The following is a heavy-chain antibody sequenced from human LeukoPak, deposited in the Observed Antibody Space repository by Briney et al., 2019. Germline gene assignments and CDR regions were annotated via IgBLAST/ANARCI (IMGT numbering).Heavy chain of an antibody. CDR1: GFTFSSYG. V-gene: IGHV3-23*01. Sequence: PGGSLRLSCAASGFTFSSYGMSWVRQAPGKGLEWVSAISGSGGSTYYADSVKGRFTISRDNSKNTLYLQMNSLRAEDTAVYYCASMSQWLDTLGYFDYWGQGTLVTVSS. J-gene: IGHJ4*02. CDR2: ISGSGGST. D-gene: IGHD6-19*01. CDR3: ASMSQWLDTLGYFDY.